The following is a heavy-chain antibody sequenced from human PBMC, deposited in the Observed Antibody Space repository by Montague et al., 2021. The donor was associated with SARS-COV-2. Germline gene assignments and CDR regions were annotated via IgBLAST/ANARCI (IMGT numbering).Heavy chain of an antibody. CDR2: MYDSGST. D-gene: IGHD2-15*01. CDR1: GGSISNGGYY. Sequence: TRSLTCTVSGGSISNGGYYCSWIRQHPGKGLEWIGYMYDSGSTYYNPSLTSRVTMSLDTSKNQLSLKLSSVTAADTAVYYCARGGGVVVAAPYIWGQGTMVTVSS. J-gene: IGHJ3*02. CDR3: ARGGGVVVAAPYI. V-gene: IGHV4-31*03.